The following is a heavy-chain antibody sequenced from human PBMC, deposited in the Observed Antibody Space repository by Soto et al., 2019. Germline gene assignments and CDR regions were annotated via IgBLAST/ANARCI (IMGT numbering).Heavy chain of an antibody. J-gene: IGHJ5*02. V-gene: IGHV1-69*13. CDR3: AREGDNWFDP. CDR2: SIPKFGIT. CDR1: GDTFNSYG. Sequence: SVKVSCKASGDTFNSYGITWVRQAPGQGLEWMGGSIPKFGITNYAQKFQGRVTITADESTSTAYMELSSLRSEDTAVYYCAREGDNWFDPWAQGTLVTVSS.